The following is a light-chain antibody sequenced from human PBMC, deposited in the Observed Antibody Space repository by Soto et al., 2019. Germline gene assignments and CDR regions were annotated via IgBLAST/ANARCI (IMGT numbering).Light chain of an antibody. CDR1: QTVSGS. J-gene: IGKJ4*01. V-gene: IGKV3-11*01. CDR2: DAS. Sequence: EVVMTQSPATLSVSPGEGVTLSCRAKQTVSGSLAWYQHKPGQAPRLLIYDASNRATGIPPRFSGSGSGTDFTLTISSLEPEDFAVYYCQQRSKWVTFGRGTKVDIK. CDR3: QQRSKWVT.